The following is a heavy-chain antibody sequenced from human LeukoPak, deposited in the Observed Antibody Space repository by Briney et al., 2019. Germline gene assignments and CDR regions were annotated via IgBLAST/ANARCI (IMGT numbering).Heavy chain of an antibody. J-gene: IGHJ6*03. CDR2: NYYTAST. CDR1: GGPNSSHY. Sequence: PSETPSLTRTLSGGPNSSHYRTWGPEPPGEAPGWIRHNYYTASTNYNPSLRSRVTISVDTSKNQFSLKLSSVTAADPAVYYCAGVYGDDPHYYYYYYLDVWGKGTTVTVSS. D-gene: IGHD4-17*01. CDR3: AGVYGDDPHYYYYYYLDV. V-gene: IGHV4-59*11.